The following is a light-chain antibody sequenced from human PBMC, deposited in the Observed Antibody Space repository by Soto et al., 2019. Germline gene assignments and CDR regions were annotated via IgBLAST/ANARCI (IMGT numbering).Light chain of an antibody. Sequence: QSVLTQPPSASASLGASVTLTCTLSSGYSNYKVDWYQQRPGKGPRFVMRVGTGGIVGSKGDGIPDRFSVLGSGLNRYLTIKNIQAEDESDYHCGADHGSGSNFDVVFGGGTKVTVL. CDR2: VGTGGIVG. J-gene: IGLJ2*01. CDR3: GADHGSGSNFDVV. CDR1: SGYSNYK. V-gene: IGLV9-49*01.